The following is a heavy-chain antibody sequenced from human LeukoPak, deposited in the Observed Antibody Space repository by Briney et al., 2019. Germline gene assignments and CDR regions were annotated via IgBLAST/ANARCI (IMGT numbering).Heavy chain of an antibody. CDR1: GFTFSSHA. V-gene: IGHV3-23*01. CDR2: VSGSGDNT. Sequence: GGSLRLSCAASGFTFSSHAMSWVRQAPGEGLEWVSAVSGSGDNTYYADSVKGRFTISRDNSKNTLYLHMSSLRAEDAAVYYCACTAYYYYYLDVWGKGTTVTVSS. CDR3: ACTAYYYYYLDV. D-gene: IGHD5-18*01. J-gene: IGHJ6*03.